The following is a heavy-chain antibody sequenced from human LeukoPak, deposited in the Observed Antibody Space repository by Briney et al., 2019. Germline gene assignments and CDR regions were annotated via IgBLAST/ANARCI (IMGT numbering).Heavy chain of an antibody. D-gene: IGHD2-21*02. CDR1: GFTFSSYS. Sequence: GGSLRLSCAASGFTFSSYSMNWVRQAPGKGLEWVSSISSSSSYIYYADSVKGRFTISRDNAKNSLYLQMNSLRAEDTAVYYCARGSWTYCGGDCYSGAFDIWGQGTMVTVSS. J-gene: IGHJ3*02. CDR2: ISSSSSYI. V-gene: IGHV3-21*01. CDR3: ARGSWTYCGGDCYSGAFDI.